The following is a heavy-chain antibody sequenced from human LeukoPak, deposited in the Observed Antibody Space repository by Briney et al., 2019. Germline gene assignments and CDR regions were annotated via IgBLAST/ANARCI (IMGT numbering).Heavy chain of an antibody. CDR3: ARAATTVIDYYFDY. J-gene: IGHJ4*02. Sequence: ASVKVSCKASGGTFSSYAISWVRQAPGRGLEWMGGIIPIFGTANYAQKFQGRVTITADKSTSTAYMELSSLRSEDTAVYYCARAATTVIDYYFDYWGQGTLVTVSS. D-gene: IGHD4-17*01. V-gene: IGHV1-69*06. CDR2: IIPIFGTA. CDR1: GGTFSSYA.